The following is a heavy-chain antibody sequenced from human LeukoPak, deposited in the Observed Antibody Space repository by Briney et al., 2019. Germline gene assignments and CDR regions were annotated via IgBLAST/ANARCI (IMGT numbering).Heavy chain of an antibody. V-gene: IGHV4-59*01. D-gene: IGHD5-12*01. CDR1: GGSISTYY. Sequence: SETLSLTCTVSGGSISTYYWSWIRQPPGKGLEWIGYIYHSGSTNYNPSLKSRVTISVDTSQNQFSLKLTSVTAADTAVYYCARDGYSGSDALWGQGTLVTVSS. J-gene: IGHJ4*02. CDR2: IYHSGST. CDR3: ARDGYSGSDAL.